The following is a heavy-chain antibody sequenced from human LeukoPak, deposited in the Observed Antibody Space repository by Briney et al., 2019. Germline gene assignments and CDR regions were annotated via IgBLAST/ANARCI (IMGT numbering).Heavy chain of an antibody. Sequence: SETLSLTCSVSGDSISSYYWSWIRQPPGKGLEWIGYIYYSGSTEYSPSLKSRVTISVNTSKTQFFLKLSSVTAADTAVYYFARSAHLTAPALEYFQHWGQGTLVTVSS. J-gene: IGHJ1*01. CDR3: ARSAHLTAPALEYFQH. D-gene: IGHD5-18*01. V-gene: IGHV4-59*01. CDR2: IYYSGST. CDR1: GDSISSYY.